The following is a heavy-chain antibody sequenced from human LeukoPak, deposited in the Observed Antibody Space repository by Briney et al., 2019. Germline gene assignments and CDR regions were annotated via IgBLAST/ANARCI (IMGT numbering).Heavy chain of an antibody. J-gene: IGHJ4*02. D-gene: IGHD4-11*01. V-gene: IGHV4-39*01. CDR1: GGSISSSSYY. CDR3: ARVTTVTTVYFDY. CDR2: IYYSGST. Sequence: PSETLSLTCTVSGGSISSSSYYWGWIRQPPGRGLEWIGSIYYSGSTYYNPSLKSRVTISVDTSKNQFPLKLSSVTAADTAVYYCARVTTVTTVYFDYWGQGTLVTASS.